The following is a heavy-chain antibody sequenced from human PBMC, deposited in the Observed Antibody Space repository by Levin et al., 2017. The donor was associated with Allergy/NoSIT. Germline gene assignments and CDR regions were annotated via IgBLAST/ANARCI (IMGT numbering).Heavy chain of an antibody. Sequence: ASVKVSCKASGYTFTSYYMHWVRQAPGQGLEWMGIINPSGGSTSYAQKFQGRVTMTRDTSTSTVYMELSSLRSEDTAVYYCARNVVPAAERKNDAFDIWGQGTMVTVSS. CDR1: GYTFTSYY. D-gene: IGHD2-2*01. CDR3: ARNVVPAAERKNDAFDI. J-gene: IGHJ3*02. CDR2: INPSGGST. V-gene: IGHV1-46*01.